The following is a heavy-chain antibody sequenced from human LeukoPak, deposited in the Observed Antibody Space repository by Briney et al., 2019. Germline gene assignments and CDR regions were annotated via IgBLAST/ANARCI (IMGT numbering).Heavy chain of an antibody. V-gene: IGHV4-61*01. CDR3: ARGVVVTRDLNFDY. CDR2: IYYSGST. J-gene: IGHJ4*02. CDR1: GGSVSSSSYY. Sequence: SETLSLTCTVSGGSVSSSSYYWSWIRQPPGKGLEWIGYIYYSGSTNYNPSLKSRVTISVDTSKNQFSLKLSSVTAADTAVYYCARGVVVTRDLNFDYWGQGTLVTVSS. D-gene: IGHD3-22*01.